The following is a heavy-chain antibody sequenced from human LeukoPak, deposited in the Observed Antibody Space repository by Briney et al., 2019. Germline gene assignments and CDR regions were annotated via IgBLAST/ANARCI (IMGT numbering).Heavy chain of an antibody. Sequence: PGGSLRLSPAASVFTFSSYVMSCVRAAPGQGRVCGSQFSGNEDGTYHADSVNGRFTISRENSENTLELQMSSRRADDTALYCCAKRSVTTFDYWGE. CDR1: VFTFSSYV. CDR2: FSGNEDGT. D-gene: IGHD4-17*01. V-gene: IGHV3-23*01. J-gene: IGHJ4*02. CDR3: AKRSVTTFDY.